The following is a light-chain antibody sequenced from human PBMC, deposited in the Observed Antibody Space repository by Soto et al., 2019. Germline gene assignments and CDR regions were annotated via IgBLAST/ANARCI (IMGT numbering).Light chain of an antibody. Sequence: DIVMTQSPDSLAVSLGERATINCKSSQSVLYSSNNKNYLAWYQQKPGQAPRLLIYDTSDRATGIPARFRGSGSGTGFTLTIRSLEPEDFAVYYCKQYSSSLWTFGQGTKVDIK. V-gene: IGKV4-1*01. CDR2: DTS. CDR3: KQYSSSLWT. CDR1: QSVLYSSNNKNY. J-gene: IGKJ1*01.